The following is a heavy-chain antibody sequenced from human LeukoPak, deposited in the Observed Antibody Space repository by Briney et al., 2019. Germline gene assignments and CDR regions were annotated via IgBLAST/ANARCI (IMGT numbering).Heavy chain of an antibody. V-gene: IGHV3-7*01. D-gene: IGHD3-22*01. J-gene: IGHJ4*02. CDR1: GFTFSSYW. CDR2: IKQDGSEK. CDR3: ARELGAMIVYFDY. Sequence: GGSLRLSCAASGFTFSSYWMSWVRQAPGKGLEWVANIKQDGSEKYYVDSVKGRFTISRDNAKNSLYLQMNSLRAEDTAVYYCARELGAMIVYFDYWGQGTLVTVSS.